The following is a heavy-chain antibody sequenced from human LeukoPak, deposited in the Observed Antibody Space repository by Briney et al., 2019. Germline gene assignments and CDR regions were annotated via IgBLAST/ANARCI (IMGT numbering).Heavy chain of an antibody. D-gene: IGHD5-24*01. J-gene: IGHJ4*02. CDR2: INHSGST. CDR1: GGSFSGYY. V-gene: IGHV4-34*01. CDR3: AGTPRRDGYNLFGY. Sequence: KPSETLSLTCAVYGGSFSGYYWSWIRQPPGKGLEWIGEINHSGSTNYNPSLKSRVTISVDTSKNQFSLKLSSVTAADTAVYYCAGTPRRDGYNLFGYWGQGTLVTVSS.